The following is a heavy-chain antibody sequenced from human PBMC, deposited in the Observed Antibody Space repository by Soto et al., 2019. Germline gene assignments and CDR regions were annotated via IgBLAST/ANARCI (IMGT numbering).Heavy chain of an antibody. CDR1: GFTFSDYY. CDR2: ISSSGSTI. V-gene: IGHV3-11*01. CDR3: ARGDMVSRWFGESKQGNDAFDI. D-gene: IGHD3-10*01. J-gene: IGHJ3*02. Sequence: GGSLRLSCAASGFTFSDYYMSWIRQAPGKGLEWVSYISSSGSTIYYADSVKGRFTISRDNAKNSLYLQMNSLRAEDTAVYYCARGDMVSRWFGESKQGNDAFDIWGQGTMVTVSS.